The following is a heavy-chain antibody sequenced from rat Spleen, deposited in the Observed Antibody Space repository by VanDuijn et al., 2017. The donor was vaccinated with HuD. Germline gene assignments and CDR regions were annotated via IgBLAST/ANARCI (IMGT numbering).Heavy chain of an antibody. CDR2: IWGNGNT. CDR3: TRDHYSSPLTY. CDR1: GFSLNNYG. J-gene: IGHJ3*01. V-gene: IGHV2-13*01. D-gene: IGHD1-2*01. Sequence: QVQLKESGPGLVQPSQTLSLTCTVSGFSLNNYGVIWVRQPPGKGLEWMGVIWGNGNTNYNSALKSRLSISRDTSKSQVFLKINSLQTEDTAIYYCTRDHYSSPLTYWGQGTLVTVSS.